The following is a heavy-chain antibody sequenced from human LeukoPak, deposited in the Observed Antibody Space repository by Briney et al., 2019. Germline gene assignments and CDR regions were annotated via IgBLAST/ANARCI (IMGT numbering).Heavy chain of an antibody. J-gene: IGHJ6*03. V-gene: IGHV4-38-2*02. Sequence: SETLSLTCTVSGYSISSGYYWGWIRQPPGKGLEWIGEINHSGSTNYNPSLKSRVTISVDTSKNQFSLKLSSVTAADTAVYYCASSSRTRPPYYMDVWGKGTTVTVSS. CDR2: INHSGST. CDR3: ASSSRTRPPYYMDV. D-gene: IGHD1/OR15-1a*01. CDR1: GYSISSGYY.